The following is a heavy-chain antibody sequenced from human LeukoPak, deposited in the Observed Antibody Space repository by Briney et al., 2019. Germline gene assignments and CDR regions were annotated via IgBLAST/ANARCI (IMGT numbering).Heavy chain of an antibody. Sequence: GGSLRLSCAASGFTFSSYSMNWVRQAPGKGLEWVSSISSSSSYIYYADSVKGRFTISRDNAKNSLYLQMNSPRAEDTALYYCARDLYCTNGVCFPTDYWGQGTLVTVSS. V-gene: IGHV3-21*04. CDR3: ARDLYCTNGVCFPTDY. D-gene: IGHD2-8*01. CDR2: ISSSSSYI. J-gene: IGHJ4*02. CDR1: GFTFSSYS.